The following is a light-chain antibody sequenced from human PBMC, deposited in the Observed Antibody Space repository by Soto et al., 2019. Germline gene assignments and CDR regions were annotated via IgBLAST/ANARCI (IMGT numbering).Light chain of an antibody. Sequence: DIQMTQTPSTLSASVGDTVTITCRASQRISGWLAWHQQKPGKAPKLLIYAASSLQSGVPSRFGGSGSGTDFTLTISSLQPEEFATYYCQQSYSTLITFGQGTRLEIK. CDR3: QQSYSTLIT. V-gene: IGKV1-39*01. CDR1: QRISGW. CDR2: AAS. J-gene: IGKJ5*01.